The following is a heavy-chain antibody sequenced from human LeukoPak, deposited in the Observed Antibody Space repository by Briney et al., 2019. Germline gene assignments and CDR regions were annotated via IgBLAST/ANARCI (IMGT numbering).Heavy chain of an antibody. CDR1: GFTFTGYY. V-gene: IGHV3-11*01. J-gene: IGHJ4*02. CDR2: ISSSGVTM. CDR3: ARGDFDC. Sequence: PGGSLRLSCTASGFTFTGYYINWIRQAPGKGLEWVSYISSSGVTMYYADSVKGRFTISRDNARNSLYLQMNSLRAEDTAVYYCARGDFDCWGQGTLVTVSS.